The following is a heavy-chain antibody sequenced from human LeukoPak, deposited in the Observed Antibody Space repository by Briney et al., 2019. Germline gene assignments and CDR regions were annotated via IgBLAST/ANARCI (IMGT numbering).Heavy chain of an antibody. Sequence: PGGSLRLSCAASVFTFSSYGMHWVRQAPGKGLEWVAFIRYDGSNKYYADSVKGRFTISRDNSKNTLYLQMNSLRAEDTAVYYCAKGFWSDYNWFDPWGQATLVTVSS. J-gene: IGHJ5*02. D-gene: IGHD3-3*01. CDR1: VFTFSSYG. V-gene: IGHV3-30*02. CDR3: AKGFWSDYNWFDP. CDR2: IRYDGSNK.